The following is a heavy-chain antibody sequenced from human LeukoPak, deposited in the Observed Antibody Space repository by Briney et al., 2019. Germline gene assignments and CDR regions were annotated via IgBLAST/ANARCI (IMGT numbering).Heavy chain of an antibody. CDR3: ARDLEDCSGGSCYSWFDP. V-gene: IGHV3-30*02. CDR1: GFTFSSYG. D-gene: IGHD2-15*01. Sequence: GGSLRLSCAASGFTFSSYGMHWVRQAPGKGLEWVAFIRYDGSNKCYADSVKGRFTISRDNSKNTLYLQMNSLRAEDTAVYYCARDLEDCSGGSCYSWFDPWGQGTLVTVSS. CDR2: IRYDGSNK. J-gene: IGHJ5*02.